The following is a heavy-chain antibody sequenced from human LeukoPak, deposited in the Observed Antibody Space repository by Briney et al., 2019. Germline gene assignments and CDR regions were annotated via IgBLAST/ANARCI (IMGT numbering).Heavy chain of an antibody. D-gene: IGHD3-10*01. CDR2: IYYSGST. CDR1: GFTFSNCSM. V-gene: IGHV4-39*07. Sequence: GSLRLSCAASGFTFSNCSMNWVRQPPGKGLKWIGSIYYSGSTYYNPSLKSRVTISVDTSKNQFSLKLSSVTAADTAVYYCASSYGSGSYYNFLWGQGTLVTVSS. CDR3: ASSYGSGSYYNFL. J-gene: IGHJ4*02.